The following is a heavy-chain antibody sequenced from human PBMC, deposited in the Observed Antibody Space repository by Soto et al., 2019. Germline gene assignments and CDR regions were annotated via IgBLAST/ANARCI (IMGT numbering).Heavy chain of an antibody. CDR1: CFPPTEYS. CDR3: STDTLFGGVIRPFEY. D-gene: IGHD3-3*01. V-gene: IGHV1-24*01. CDR2: FDLGDGAI. Sequence: ASVKFSCTVYCFPPTEYSLHWLRQPPGKAQEWMGTFDLGDGAILYAQKLQGRITMTEATSTDTAYMELSSLIAGGTAVYYCSTDTLFGGVIRPFEYWG. J-gene: IGHJ4*01.